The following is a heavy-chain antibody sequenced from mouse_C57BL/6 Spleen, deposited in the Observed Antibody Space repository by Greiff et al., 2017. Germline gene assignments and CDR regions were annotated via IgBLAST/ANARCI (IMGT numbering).Heavy chain of an antibody. J-gene: IGHJ3*01. V-gene: IGHV2-5*01. CDR1: GFSLTSYG. CDR2: IWRGGST. CDR3: AKNGDYYGMGPGFAY. D-gene: IGHD1-1*01. Sequence: VQLQQSGPGLVQPSQSLSITCTVSGFSLTSYGVHWVRQSPGKGLEWLGVIWRGGSTDYNAAFMSRLSITKDNAKSQVFFKMNSLQADDTAIYYCAKNGDYYGMGPGFAYWGQGTLVTVSA.